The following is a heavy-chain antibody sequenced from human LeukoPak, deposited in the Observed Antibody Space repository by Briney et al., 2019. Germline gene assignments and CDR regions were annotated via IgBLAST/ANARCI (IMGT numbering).Heavy chain of an antibody. D-gene: IGHD6-19*01. J-gene: IGHJ6*02. Sequence: SQTLSLTCTVSGGSISSGDYYWSWIRQPPGKGLEWIGYIYYSGSTYYNPSLKSRVTISVDTSKNQFSLKLSSVTAADTAVYYCARQHALDGWLVLDVWGQGTTVTVSS. V-gene: IGHV4-30-4*01. CDR2: IYYSGST. CDR3: ARQHALDGWLVLDV. CDR1: GGSISSGDYY.